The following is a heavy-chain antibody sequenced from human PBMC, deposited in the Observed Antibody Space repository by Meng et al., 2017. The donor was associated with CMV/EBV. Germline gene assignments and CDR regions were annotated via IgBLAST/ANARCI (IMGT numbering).Heavy chain of an antibody. Sequence: GESLKISCAASGFTFGSYGMHWVRQAPGKGLEWVAFIRYDGSNKYYADSVKGRFTISRDNSKNTLYLQMNSLRAEDTAVYYCAKWAYYYDSSGTNYFDYWGQGTLVTVSS. V-gene: IGHV3-30*02. D-gene: IGHD3-22*01. CDR2: IRYDGSNK. CDR3: AKWAYYYDSSGTNYFDY. CDR1: GFTFGSYG. J-gene: IGHJ4*02.